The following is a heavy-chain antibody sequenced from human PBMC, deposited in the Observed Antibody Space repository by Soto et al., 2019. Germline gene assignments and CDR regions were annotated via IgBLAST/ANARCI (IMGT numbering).Heavy chain of an antibody. CDR3: ARCDFWSGYYNPQKKYYFDY. Sequence: ASVKVSCKASGGTFSSYAISWVRQAPGQGLEWMGGIIPIFGTANYAQKFQGRVTITADKSTSTAYMELSSLRSEDTAVYYCARCDFWSGYYNPQKKYYFDYWGQGTLVIVSS. CDR1: GGTFSSYA. J-gene: IGHJ4*02. CDR2: IIPIFGTA. V-gene: IGHV1-69*06. D-gene: IGHD3-3*01.